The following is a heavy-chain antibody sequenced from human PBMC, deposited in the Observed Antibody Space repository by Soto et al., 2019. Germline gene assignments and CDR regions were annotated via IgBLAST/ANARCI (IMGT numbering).Heavy chain of an antibody. CDR1: GYAFGSYW. Sequence: PWESLKIACRASGYAFGSYWIGWVRQLPGQGLEWMGVIYPSDSDVRYSPSFEGQVTISADKSTRTVHLQWTSLKSSGSASSYCATDRMPSESFHCHAWQPGGSLGAALTVDS. V-gene: IGHV5-51*01. D-gene: IGHD1-26*01. J-gene: IGHJ5*01. CDR3: ATDRMPSESFHCHAWQPGGSLGAALTVDS. CDR2: IYPSDSDV.